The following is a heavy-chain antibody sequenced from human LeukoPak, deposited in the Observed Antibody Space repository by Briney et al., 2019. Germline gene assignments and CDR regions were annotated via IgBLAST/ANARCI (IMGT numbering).Heavy chain of an antibody. CDR2: ISYSGST. CDR1: GGSISSYY. D-gene: IGHD5-18*01. Sequence: SETLSLTRIVSGGSISSYYWNWIRQPPAKGLEWIGYISYSGSTNYNPSLKSRVTISVATSKNQFSLKLSSVTAADTAVYYCARGYSYVYFDYWGQGTLVTVSS. J-gene: IGHJ4*02. CDR3: ARGYSYVYFDY. V-gene: IGHV4-59*01.